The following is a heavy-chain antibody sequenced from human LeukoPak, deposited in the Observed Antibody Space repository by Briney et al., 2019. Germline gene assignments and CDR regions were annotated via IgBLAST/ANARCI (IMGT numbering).Heavy chain of an antibody. CDR1: GFTFDDYA. J-gene: IGHJ6*03. D-gene: IGHD2-2*01. CDR3: AKDCCSSTSCYDYYCYYMDV. V-gene: IGHV3-9*01. CDR2: ISWNSGSI. Sequence: GGSLRLSCAASGFTFDDYAMHWVRQAPGNGLEWVSGISWNSGSIGYADSVKGRFTISRDNAKNSLYLQMNSLRAEDTALYYCAKDCCSSTSCYDYYCYYMDVWGKGTTVTVSS.